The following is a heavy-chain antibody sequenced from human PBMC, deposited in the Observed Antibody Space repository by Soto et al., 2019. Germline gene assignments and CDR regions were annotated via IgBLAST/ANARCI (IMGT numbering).Heavy chain of an antibody. D-gene: IGHD4-17*01. J-gene: IGHJ6*03. CDR1: GFTFSSYS. CDR2: ISSSGSTI. V-gene: IGHV3-48*01. Sequence: EVQLVESGGGLVQPGGSLRLSCAASGFTFSSYSMNWVRQAPGKGLEWVSYISSSGSTIYYADSVKGRFTISRDTAKNSLYLQMNSLRAEDTAVYYCARVPPHYYGDYYYYYMDVWGKGTTVTVSS. CDR3: ARVPPHYYGDYYYYYMDV.